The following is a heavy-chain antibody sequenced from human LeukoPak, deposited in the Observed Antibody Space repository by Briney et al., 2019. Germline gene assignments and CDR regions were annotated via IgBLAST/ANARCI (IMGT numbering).Heavy chain of an antibody. J-gene: IGHJ4*02. D-gene: IGHD3-22*01. CDR3: ATDKTRYYDSSGSFDY. V-gene: IGHV1-24*01. Sequence: WASVKVSCKVSGYTLTELSMHWVRQAPGKGLEWMGGFDPEDGETIYAQKFQGRVTMTEDTSTDTAYMELSSLRSEDTAVYYCATDKTRYYDSSGSFDYWGQGTLVTVSS. CDR1: GYTLTELS. CDR2: FDPEDGET.